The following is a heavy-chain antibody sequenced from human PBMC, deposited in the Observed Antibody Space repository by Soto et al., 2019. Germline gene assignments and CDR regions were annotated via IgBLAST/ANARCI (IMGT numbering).Heavy chain of an antibody. D-gene: IGHD3-22*01. CDR1: GYTFTSSG. CDR2: LSAYNGNT. J-gene: IGHJ3*02. V-gene: IGHV1-18*04. CDR3: ARDPPYYYDSSGGSAFDI. Sequence: QVQLVQSGAEVKKPGASVKVSCKASGYTFTSSGISWVRQAPGQGLEWMGWLSAYNGNTNYAQKLQGRGTMTTDTSTSTAYMELRSLRSDDTAVYYCARDPPYYYDSSGGSAFDIWFQGTMVTVSS.